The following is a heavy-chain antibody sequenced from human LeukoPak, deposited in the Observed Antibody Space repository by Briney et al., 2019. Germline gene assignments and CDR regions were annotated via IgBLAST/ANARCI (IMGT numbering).Heavy chain of an antibody. CDR1: GFTFSSYA. J-gene: IGHJ4*02. CDR3: AKDARCSGASCSSSFDH. Sequence: GGSLRLSCAASGFTFSSYAMSWVRQAPGKGLEWVSAISGSGGSTYYADSVKGRFTISRDNSKNTLYLQMNSLRAEDTAVYYCAKDARCSGASCSSSFDHWGQGTLVSVSS. CDR2: ISGSGGST. D-gene: IGHD2-15*01. V-gene: IGHV3-23*01.